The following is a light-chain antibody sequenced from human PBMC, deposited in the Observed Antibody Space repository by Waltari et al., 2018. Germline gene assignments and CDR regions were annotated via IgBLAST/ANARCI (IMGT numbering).Light chain of an antibody. J-gene: IGLJ1*01. CDR1: TSDVGNYDL. CDR3: CSYAGLGTYV. V-gene: IGLV2-23*02. Sequence: QSALTQPASVSGTPGKSIRIPCNGTTSDVGNYDLVSWYQHHPGKAPKLLICEVIKRPSGVSSRFSGAKSGSTASLTISGLQPDDEADYYCCSYAGLGTYVFGSGTKVTVL. CDR2: EVI.